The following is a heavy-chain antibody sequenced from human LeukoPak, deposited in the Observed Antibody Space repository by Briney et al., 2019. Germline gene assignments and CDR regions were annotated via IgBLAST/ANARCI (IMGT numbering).Heavy chain of an antibody. D-gene: IGHD3-10*01. CDR1: GYTFTSYG. V-gene: IGHV1-24*01. J-gene: IGHJ6*03. CDR2: LDPEDSDP. CDR3: ATGRGDYYYFMDV. Sequence: ASVKVSCKASGYTFTSYGISWVRQAPGQGLEWMGGLDPEDSDPIYAQNFQGRLTMTGATSSDTFYMELSSLTSEDTALYFCATGRGDYYYFMDVWGKGTSVTVSS.